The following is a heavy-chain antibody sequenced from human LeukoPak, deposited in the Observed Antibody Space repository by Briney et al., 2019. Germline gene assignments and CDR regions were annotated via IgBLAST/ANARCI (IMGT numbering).Heavy chain of an antibody. CDR2: ISSSTSNII. CDR1: GFTFSSYS. J-gene: IGHJ4*02. D-gene: IGHD2-2*01. V-gene: IGHV3-48*01. Sequence: GGSLRLSCAASGFTFSSYSMNWVRQAPGKGLEWVSYISSSTSNIIYSADSVKGRFTITRDNAKNSLFLQMNSLRVEDTAVYYCAGYCSTASCYDLDFWGQGTLVTVSS. CDR3: AGYCSTASCYDLDF.